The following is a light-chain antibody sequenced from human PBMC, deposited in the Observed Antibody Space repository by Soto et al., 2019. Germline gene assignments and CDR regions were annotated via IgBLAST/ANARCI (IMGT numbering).Light chain of an antibody. CDR2: GAS. V-gene: IGKV3-20*01. CDR1: QSVSSR. Sequence: ENLMTQSPFNPALSSVGLATLRRMASQSVSSRLAWYQQKPGQAPRLLISGASSRATGIPDRFSGSGSGTDFTLTISRLEPEDFALYYCQHYVERSPITVGQGTRLEIK. CDR3: QHYVERSPIT. J-gene: IGKJ5*01.